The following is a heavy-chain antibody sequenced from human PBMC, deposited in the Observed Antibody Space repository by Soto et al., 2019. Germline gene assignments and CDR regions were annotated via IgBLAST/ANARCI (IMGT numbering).Heavy chain of an antibody. CDR3: ARDWGDCSGGSCYFGISFDI. CDR1: GYTITSYG. Sequence: ASVKVSCKASGYTITSYGISWVQQEHEQGLEWMGWISAYNGNTNYAQKLQGRVTMTTDTSTSTAYMELRSLRSDDTAVYYCARDWGDCSGGSCYFGISFDIWGQGTMVTVSS. V-gene: IGHV1-18*01. D-gene: IGHD2-15*01. J-gene: IGHJ3*02. CDR2: ISAYNGNT.